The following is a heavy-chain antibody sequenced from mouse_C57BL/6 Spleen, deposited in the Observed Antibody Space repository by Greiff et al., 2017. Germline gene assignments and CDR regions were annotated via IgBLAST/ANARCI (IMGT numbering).Heavy chain of an antibody. CDR2: ISGGGGNT. V-gene: IGHV5-9*01. J-gene: IGHJ3*01. CDR3: AREGQLRLSAWFAY. CDR1: GFTFSSYT. Sequence: EVKLVESGGGLVKPGGSLKLSCAASGFTFSSYTMSWVRQTPEKRLEWVATISGGGGNTYYPDRVKGRFTISRDNAKNTLYLQMSSLRSEDTALYYCAREGQLRLSAWFAYWGQGTLVTVSA. D-gene: IGHD3-2*02.